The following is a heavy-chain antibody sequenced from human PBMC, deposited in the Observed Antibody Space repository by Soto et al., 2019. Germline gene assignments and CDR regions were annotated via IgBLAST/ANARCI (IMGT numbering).Heavy chain of an antibody. D-gene: IGHD3-16*02. J-gene: IGHJ4*02. CDR3: AKEKDYDYVWGSYRYTSDY. CDR2: ISGSGST. V-gene: IGHV3-23*01. CDR1: GFTFSSYA. Sequence: LRLSCAASGFTFSSYAMSWVRQAPGKGLEWVSAISGSGSTFYADSVKGRFTISRDNSKNTLYLQMNSLRAEDTAVYYCAKEKDYDYVWGSYRYTSDYWGQGTLVTVSS.